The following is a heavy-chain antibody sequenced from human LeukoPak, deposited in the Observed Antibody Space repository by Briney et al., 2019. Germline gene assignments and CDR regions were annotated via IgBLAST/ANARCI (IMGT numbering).Heavy chain of an antibody. J-gene: IGHJ4*02. V-gene: IGHV4-34*01. CDR2: INHSGST. CDR3: ARSQGQYDFSSGYYHPYFDY. Sequence: PSETLSLTCAVYGGSFSGYYWSWIRQPPGKGLKWIGEINHSGSTNYNPSLKSRVTISVDTSKNQFSLKLSSVTAADTAVYYCARSQGQYDFSSGYYHPYFDYWGQGTLVTVSS. CDR1: GGSFSGYY. D-gene: IGHD3-3*01.